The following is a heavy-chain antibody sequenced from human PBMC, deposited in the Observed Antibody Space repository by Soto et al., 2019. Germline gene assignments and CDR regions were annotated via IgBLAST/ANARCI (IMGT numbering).Heavy chain of an antibody. CDR2: ISHDGGNE. CDR3: AKDPSSGYTRGYFXF. CDR1: GFSFSTYG. D-gene: IGHD3-22*01. J-gene: IGHJ2*01. Sequence: GGSLRLSCAASGFSFSTYGMHWVRQAPGKGLEWVAVISHDGGNEYYADSVKGRFTISRDSSKNTVYLQMNNVRAEDTAVYYCAKDPSSGYTRGYFXFWGLGTLVTVSS. V-gene: IGHV3-30*18.